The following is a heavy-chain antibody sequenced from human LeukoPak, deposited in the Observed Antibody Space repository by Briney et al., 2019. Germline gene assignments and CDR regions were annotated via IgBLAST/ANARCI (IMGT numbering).Heavy chain of an antibody. J-gene: IGHJ4*02. Sequence: ASVTVSCKSSGYTFTSYGISWVRQAPGQGLEWMGWISAYNGNTNYAQKLQSRVTMTTDTSTSTAYMELRSLRSDATAVYYCAIGLTTNDYWGQGTLVTVSS. CDR1: GYTFTSYG. V-gene: IGHV1-18*01. CDR3: AIGLTTNDY. D-gene: IGHD4-17*01. CDR2: ISAYNGNT.